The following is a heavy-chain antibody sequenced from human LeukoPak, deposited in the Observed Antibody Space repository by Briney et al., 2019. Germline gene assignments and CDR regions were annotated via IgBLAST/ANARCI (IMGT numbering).Heavy chain of an antibody. D-gene: IGHD2-2*01. CDR2: INPNSGGT. CDR1: GYTFTGYY. CDR3: ARVPHGSTTGWYFDL. V-gene: IGHV1-2*02. J-gene: IGHJ2*01. Sequence: ASVKVSCKASGYTFTGYYMHWVRQAPGQGLEWMGWINPNSGGTNYAQKFQGRVTMTRDTSISTAYMELSRLRSDDTAVYYCARVPHGSTTGWYFDLWGRGTLVTVSS.